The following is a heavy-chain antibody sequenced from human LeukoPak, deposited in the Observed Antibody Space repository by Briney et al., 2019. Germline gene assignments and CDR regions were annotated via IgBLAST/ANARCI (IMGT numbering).Heavy chain of an antibody. J-gene: IGHJ5*02. V-gene: IGHV4-39*07. CDR3: ARDRQNWFDP. CDR2: IYYSGST. CDR1: GGSISSSSYY. Sequence: SETLSLTCTVSGGSISSSSYYWGWIRQPPGKGLEWIGSIYYSGSTYYNPSLKSRVTISVDTSKNQFSLKLSSVTAADTAVYYCARDRQNWFDPWGQGTLVTVSS.